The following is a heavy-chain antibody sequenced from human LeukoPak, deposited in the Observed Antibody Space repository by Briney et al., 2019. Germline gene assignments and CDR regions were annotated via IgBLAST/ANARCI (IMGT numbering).Heavy chain of an antibody. V-gene: IGHV4-30-4*01. CDR2: IYYSGST. D-gene: IGHD5-18*01. J-gene: IGHJ6*02. Sequence: SETLSLTCTVSGGSISSGDYYWSWIRQPPGKGLEWIGSIYYSGSTYHNPSLKSRVTISVDTSKNQFSLKLSSVTAADTAVYYCARDAGYSYGPWDVWGQGTTVTVSS. CDR1: GGSISSGDYY. CDR3: ARDAGYSYGPWDV.